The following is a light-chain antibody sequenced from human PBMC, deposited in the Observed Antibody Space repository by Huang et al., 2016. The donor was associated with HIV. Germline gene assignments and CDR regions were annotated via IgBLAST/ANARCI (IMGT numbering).Light chain of an antibody. CDR2: DAS. V-gene: IGKV3-20*01. Sequence: EIVLTQSPGTLSLSPGERATLSCRASQSVSSNYLAWYQQKPGQAPRLLIHDASTRATGSPDRVSGSGSGTGFTLNISRLGPEDFAVCYCQQYGSSFVSFGGGAKVEMK. CDR3: QQYGSSFVS. J-gene: IGKJ4*01. CDR1: QSVSSNY.